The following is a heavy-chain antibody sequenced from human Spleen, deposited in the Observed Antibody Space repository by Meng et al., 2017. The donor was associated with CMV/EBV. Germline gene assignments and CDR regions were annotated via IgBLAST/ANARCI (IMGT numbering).Heavy chain of an antibody. D-gene: IGHD3/OR15-3a*01. Sequence: YAGSWVRQAPGQGMVWDPGITWDGDNTGCFDCGKGRLAIASDNATNLVYMQMNGLRAEDTALYNCVRVEGYDYWSGDRIDDWGQGALVTVSS. CDR2: ITWDGDNT. J-gene: IGHJ4*02. CDR1: YA. V-gene: IGHV3-20*01. CDR3: VRVEGYDYWSGDRIDD.